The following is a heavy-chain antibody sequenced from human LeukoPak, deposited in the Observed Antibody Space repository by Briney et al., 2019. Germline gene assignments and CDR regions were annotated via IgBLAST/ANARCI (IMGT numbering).Heavy chain of an antibody. D-gene: IGHD2-2*01. V-gene: IGHV3-11*01. CDR2: ISNSGNSI. CDR3: AKITVVVPAAPIDY. Sequence: GGSLRLSCAASGFTFSDYYMSWIRQAPGKGLEWISYISNSGNSIYYADSVKGRFTISRDNSKNTLYLQMNSLRAEDTAVYYCAKITVVVPAAPIDYWGQGTLVTVSS. J-gene: IGHJ4*02. CDR1: GFTFSDYY.